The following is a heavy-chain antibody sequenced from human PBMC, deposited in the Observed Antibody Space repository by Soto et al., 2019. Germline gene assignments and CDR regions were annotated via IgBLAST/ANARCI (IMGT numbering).Heavy chain of an antibody. CDR2: IIPIFGTA. J-gene: IGHJ4*02. D-gene: IGHD3-3*01. CDR1: GGTFSSYA. Sequence: ASVKVSCKASGGTFSSYAISWVRQAPGRGLEWMGGIIPIFGTANYAQKFQGRVTITADESTSTAYMELSSLRSEDTAVYYCARGSHYDSTPSYWGQGTLVTVSS. CDR3: ARGSHYDSTPSY. V-gene: IGHV1-69*13.